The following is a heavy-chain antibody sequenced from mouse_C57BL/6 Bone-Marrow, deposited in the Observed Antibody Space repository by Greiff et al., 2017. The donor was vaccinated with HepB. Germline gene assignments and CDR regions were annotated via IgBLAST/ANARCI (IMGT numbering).Heavy chain of an antibody. CDR2: IWGDGST. J-gene: IGHJ3*01. V-gene: IGHV2-3*01. Sequence: QVQLKQSGPGLVAPSQSLSITCTVSGFSLTSYGVSWVRQPPGKGLEWLGVIWGDGSTNYHSALISRLSISNDNSKSQVFLKLNSLQTDDSATYYCAKHRGYYYGSSSWFAYWGQVTLVTVSA. CDR1: GFSLTSYG. D-gene: IGHD1-1*01. CDR3: AKHRGYYYGSSSWFAY.